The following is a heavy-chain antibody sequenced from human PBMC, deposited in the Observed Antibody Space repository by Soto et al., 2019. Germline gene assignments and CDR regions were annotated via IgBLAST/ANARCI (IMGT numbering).Heavy chain of an antibody. D-gene: IGHD3-16*01. CDR2: IAYDGSNK. J-gene: IGHJ5*02. V-gene: IGHV3-30-3*01. CDR3: ARDLQAGDDYVYWFGP. CDR1: GFSISRSA. Sequence: QVQLVESGGGVVQPGGSLRLSCAASGFSISRSAMHWVRQAPGKGLEWVAVIAYDGSNKWYGDSAKGRFTTSRDNSKNTLYLQMSSLSGEDTAVYYCARDLQAGDDYVYWFGPWGQGTLVTVSS.